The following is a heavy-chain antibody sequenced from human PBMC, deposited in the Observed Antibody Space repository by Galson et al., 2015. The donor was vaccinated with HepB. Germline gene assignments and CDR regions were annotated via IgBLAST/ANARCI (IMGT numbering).Heavy chain of an antibody. CDR1: GFTFSSYA. CDR2: ISYDGSNK. V-gene: IGHV3-30*04. D-gene: IGHD3-22*01. J-gene: IGHJ4*02. Sequence: SLRLSCAASGFTFSSYAMHWVRQAPGKGLEWVAVISYDGSNKYYADSVKGRFTISRDNSKNTLYLQMNSLRAEDTAVYYCAREKYYYDSSGYYPYGGFDYWGQGTLVTVSS. CDR3: AREKYYYDSSGYYPYGGFDY.